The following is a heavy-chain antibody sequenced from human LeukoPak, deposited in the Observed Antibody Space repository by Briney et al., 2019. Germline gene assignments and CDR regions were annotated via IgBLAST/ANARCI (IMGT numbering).Heavy chain of an antibody. V-gene: IGHV5-51*01. CDR3: ARRKFYYDSSGYYPREYWYFDL. CDR2: IYPGDSDT. D-gene: IGHD3-22*01. J-gene: IGHJ2*01. Sequence: GESLKISCKGSGYRLTDYWIGWVRQMPGKGLEWMGIIYPGDSDTKYNPSFQGQVTISVDKSISTAYLQWSSLQASDTAIYYCARRKFYYDSSGYYPREYWYFDLWGRGTLVTVSS. CDR1: GYRLTDYW.